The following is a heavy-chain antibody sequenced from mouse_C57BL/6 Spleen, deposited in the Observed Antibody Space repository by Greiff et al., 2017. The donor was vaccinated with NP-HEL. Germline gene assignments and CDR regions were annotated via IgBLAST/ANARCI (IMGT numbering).Heavy chain of an antibody. Sequence: EVQVVESGGDLVKPGGSLKLSCAASGFTFSSYGMSWVRQTPDKRLEWVATISSGGSYTYYPDSVKGRFTISRDNAKNTLYLQMSSLKSEDTAMYYCASLGSSYPAWFAYWGQGTLVTVSA. CDR3: ASLGSSYPAWFAY. CDR2: ISSGGSYT. D-gene: IGHD1-1*01. CDR1: GFTFSSYG. V-gene: IGHV5-6*01. J-gene: IGHJ3*01.